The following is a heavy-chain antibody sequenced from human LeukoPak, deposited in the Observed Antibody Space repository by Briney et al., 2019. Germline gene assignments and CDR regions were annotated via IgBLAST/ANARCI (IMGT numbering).Heavy chain of an antibody. CDR2: ISGSGGST. J-gene: IGHJ4*02. V-gene: IGHV3-23*01. CDR1: GFTFSSYA. CDR3: AKKFSAQPGGFFDY. Sequence: GGSLRLSCAASGFTFSSYAMSWARQAPGKGLEWVSVISGSGGSTYYADSVKGRFTISRDNSKNTLYLQMNSLRAYDTAVYYCAKKFSAQPGGFFDYWGQGTLVTVSS. D-gene: IGHD3-10*01.